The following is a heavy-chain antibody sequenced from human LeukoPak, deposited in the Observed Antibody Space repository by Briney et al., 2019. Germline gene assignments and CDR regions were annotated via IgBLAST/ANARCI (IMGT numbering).Heavy chain of an antibody. CDR1: GGSISSSNYY. CDR2: MYYSGST. CDR3: ARVGATNYYHYYYMDV. V-gene: IGHV4-39*01. J-gene: IGHJ6*03. Sequence: SETLSLTCAVSGGSISSSNYYWGWIRQPPGTGLEWIGSMYYSGSTYYNPSLKSRVTMSVDTSKNQFSLKLSSVTAADTAVYYCARVGATNYYHYYYMDVWGKGTTVTVSS. D-gene: IGHD1-26*01.